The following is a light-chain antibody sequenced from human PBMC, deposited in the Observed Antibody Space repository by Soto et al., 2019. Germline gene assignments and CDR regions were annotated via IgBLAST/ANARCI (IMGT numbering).Light chain of an antibody. CDR2: VAS. Sequence: EIVMTQSPATLSVSPGERATLSCRASQSVSSNLAWYQQKPGQAPRLLIYVASTRATGIPARFSGSGSGTEFTLTISSLQSEDFAVYYCHQYNNWPPLTFGQGTRLEIK. CDR3: HQYNNWPPLT. V-gene: IGKV3-15*01. J-gene: IGKJ5*01. CDR1: QSVSSN.